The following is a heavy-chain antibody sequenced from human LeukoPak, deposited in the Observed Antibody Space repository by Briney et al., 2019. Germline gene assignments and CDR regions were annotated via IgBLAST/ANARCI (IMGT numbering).Heavy chain of an antibody. Sequence: KPSETLSLTCTVSGVSISSYYWSWIRQPPGKGLEWIGYIYYSGSTNYNPSLKSRVTISVDTSKNQFSLKLSSVTAADTAVYYCARHSHYYGSGSLIDCWGQGTLVTVSS. CDR1: GVSISSYY. J-gene: IGHJ4*02. CDR3: ARHSHYYGSGSLIDC. CDR2: IYYSGST. D-gene: IGHD3-10*01. V-gene: IGHV4-59*08.